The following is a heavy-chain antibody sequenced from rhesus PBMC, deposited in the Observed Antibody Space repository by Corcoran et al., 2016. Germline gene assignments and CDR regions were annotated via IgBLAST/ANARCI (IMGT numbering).Heavy chain of an antibody. CDR2: MVGSSGST. V-gene: IGHV4-99*01. Sequence: QVQLQESGPGLVKPSETLSLTCAVSGYSISSGYYWGWIRQPPRKGLEWIGYMVGSSGSTYDNPSLKSRVTSAKATSKNQFSLKLSSVTAADTAVYYCARHAPGYCTGRGCYVGSLDVWGQGVLVTVSS. J-gene: IGHJ5-2*01. CDR1: GYSISSGYY. CDR3: ARHAPGYCTGRGCYVGSLDV. D-gene: IGHD2-21*01.